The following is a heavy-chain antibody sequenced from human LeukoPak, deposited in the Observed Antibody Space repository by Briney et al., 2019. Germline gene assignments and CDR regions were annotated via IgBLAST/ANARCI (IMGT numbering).Heavy chain of an antibody. CDR3: AREPPNCSSTSCYGYYFDY. V-gene: IGHV3-21*01. J-gene: IGHJ4*02. CDR2: ISSSNSYM. D-gene: IGHD2-2*01. Sequence: PGGSLRLSCAASGFTFSSHSMNWVRQAPGKGLEWVSSISSSNSYMYYADSVKGRFTISRDNAKNSLYLQMNSLRAEDTAVYYCAREPPNCSSTSCYGYYFDYWGQGTLVTVSS. CDR1: GFTFSSHS.